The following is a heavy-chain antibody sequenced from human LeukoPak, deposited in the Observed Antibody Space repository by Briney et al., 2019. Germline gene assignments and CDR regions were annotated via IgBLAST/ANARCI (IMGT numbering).Heavy chain of an antibody. V-gene: IGHV4-31*03. D-gene: IGHD4-11*01. J-gene: IGHJ6*02. CDR1: GGSISSGGYY. Sequence: SQTLSLTCTVSGGSISSGGYYWSWIRQHPGKGLEWIGYIYYSGSTYYNPSLKSRVTTSVDTSKNQFSLKLSSVTAADTAVYYCARVNPVTYYGMDVWGQGTTVTVSS. CDR3: ARVNPVTYYGMDV. CDR2: IYYSGST.